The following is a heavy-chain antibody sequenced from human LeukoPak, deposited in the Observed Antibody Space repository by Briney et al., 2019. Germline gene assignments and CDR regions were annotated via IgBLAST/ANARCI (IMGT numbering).Heavy chain of an antibody. CDR1: GFTFSNYA. J-gene: IGHJ6*03. Sequence: PGRSLRLSCAASGFTFSNYAMHWVRQAPGKGLEWVAIITYDGSNKDYADVVKGRFTISRDNSKNTLYLQMNSLRAEDTALYYCARDGYFGSDSVTGAGALGDYYMDVWGKGTTVTVSS. CDR2: ITYDGSNK. V-gene: IGHV3-30*04. CDR3: ARDGYFGSDSVTGAGALGDYYMDV. D-gene: IGHD3-9*01.